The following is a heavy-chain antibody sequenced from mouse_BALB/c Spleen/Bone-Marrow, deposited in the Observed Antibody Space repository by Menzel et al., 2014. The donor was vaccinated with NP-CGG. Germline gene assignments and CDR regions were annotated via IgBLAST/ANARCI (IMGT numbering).Heavy chain of an antibody. V-gene: IGHV1-84*02. CDR3: ANLGRYAMDY. D-gene: IGHD3-1*01. CDR1: GYTFTDYY. Sequence: QVQLQQSGPELVKPGASVKISCKASGYTFTDYYINWVKQKPGQRLEWIGWIYPGSGNTKYNEKFKGKATLTADTSSSTAYMQLSSLTSEDTAVYFCANLGRYAMDYWGQGTSVTVSS. J-gene: IGHJ4*01. CDR2: IYPGSGNT.